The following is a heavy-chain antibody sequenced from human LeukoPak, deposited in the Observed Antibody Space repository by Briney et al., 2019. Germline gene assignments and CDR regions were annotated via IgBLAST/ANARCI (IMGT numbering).Heavy chain of an antibody. CDR2: INLEGSQK. Sequence: PGGSLRLSCAASGFTFFNYWMSWVRQAPGKGLEWVANINLEGSQKYYVDSLKGRFTISRDNANNLLYLQTNSLRAEDTAVYYCARDVDYANPRHDYWGQGTLVTVSS. D-gene: IGHD4/OR15-4a*01. V-gene: IGHV3-7*01. CDR1: GFTFFNYW. J-gene: IGHJ4*02. CDR3: ARDVDYANPRHDY.